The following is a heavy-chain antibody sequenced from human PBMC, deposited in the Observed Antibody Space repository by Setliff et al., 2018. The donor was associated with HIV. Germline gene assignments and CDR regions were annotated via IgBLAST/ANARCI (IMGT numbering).Heavy chain of an antibody. J-gene: IGHJ3*02. CDR3: AREVTRYSQDYALDI. CDR2: ISSGGGTI. Sequence: GGSLRLSCAASGFTFSSYEMSWVRHAPGKGREWVSYISSGGGTIYYADSVKGRFTISRDNAKNSLYLQMNSLRAEDTAIYYCAREVTRYSQDYALDIWGQGTMVTVSS. CDR1: GFTFSSYE. D-gene: IGHD2-2*02. V-gene: IGHV3-48*03.